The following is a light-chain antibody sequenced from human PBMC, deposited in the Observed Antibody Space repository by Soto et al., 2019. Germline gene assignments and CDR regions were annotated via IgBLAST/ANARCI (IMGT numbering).Light chain of an antibody. Sequence: EIVLTQSPGTLSLSPGERATLSCRASQSVSSSYLAWYQQKPGQAPRLLIYGASSRATGIPDRFSGSGSGTDYTLPISRMEPEDFAVSYWKRYGSSPALTFGGGTKVEIK. CDR1: QSVSSSY. J-gene: IGKJ4*01. V-gene: IGKV3-20*01. CDR2: GAS. CDR3: KRYGSSPALT.